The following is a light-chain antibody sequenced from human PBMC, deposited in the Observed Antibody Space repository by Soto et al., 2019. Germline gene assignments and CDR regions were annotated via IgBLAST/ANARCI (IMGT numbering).Light chain of an antibody. J-gene: IGKJ5*01. CDR3: QQANTFPIA. CDR1: QSISSY. V-gene: IGKV1-39*01. CDR2: GAS. Sequence: DIQMTQSPSSLSASVGDGVTITCRASQSISSYLNWYQQKPGKATTLLIHGASSLQSGVPSRYSGSGSGTDFPLTISSLQPEDFATYYRQQANTFPIAFGQGTRLEIK.